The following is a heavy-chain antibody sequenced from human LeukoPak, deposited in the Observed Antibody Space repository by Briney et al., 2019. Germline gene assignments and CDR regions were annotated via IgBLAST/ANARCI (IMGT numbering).Heavy chain of an antibody. J-gene: IGHJ4*02. D-gene: IGHD6-19*01. CDR2: INHSGST. V-gene: IGHV4-34*01. CDR3: ARLRGQWLAFDY. CDR1: GGSFSGYY. Sequence: LETLSLTCAVYGGSFSGYYWSWIRQPPGKGLEWIGEINHSGSTNYNPSLKSRVTISVDTSKNQFSLKLSSVTAADTAVYYCARLRGQWLAFDYWGQGTLVTVSS.